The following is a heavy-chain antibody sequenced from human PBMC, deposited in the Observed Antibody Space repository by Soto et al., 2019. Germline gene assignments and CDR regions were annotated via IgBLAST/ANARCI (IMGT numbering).Heavy chain of an antibody. D-gene: IGHD3-10*01. CDR1: GYTFTDYY. Sequence: QVQLVQSGAEVKKPGASVKVSCKASGYTFTDYYIHWVRQAPGQGLEWMAWINPYTGATKYAQKLQAWVTLTRDTSISTASMELSRLRSNDTAVYYCASDGTARGPNPFDPWGQGTLVTVSS. CDR2: INPYTGAT. V-gene: IGHV1-2*04. CDR3: ASDGTARGPNPFDP. J-gene: IGHJ5*02.